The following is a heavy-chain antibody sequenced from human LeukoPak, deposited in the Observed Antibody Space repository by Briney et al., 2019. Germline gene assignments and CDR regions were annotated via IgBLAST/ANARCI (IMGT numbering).Heavy chain of an antibody. Sequence: GGSLRLSCAASGFTFSSYSMNWVRQAPGKELEWVSFISSSSSYVYYADSVKGRFTISRDNAKNSLYLQMNSLRAEDTAVYYCARGQAPDTWGQGTLVTVSS. V-gene: IGHV3-21*01. D-gene: IGHD6-6*01. CDR1: GFTFSSYS. CDR3: ARGQAPDT. J-gene: IGHJ5*02. CDR2: ISSSSSYV.